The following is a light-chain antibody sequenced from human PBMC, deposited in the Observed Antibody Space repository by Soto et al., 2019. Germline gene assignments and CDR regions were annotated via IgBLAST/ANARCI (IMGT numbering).Light chain of an antibody. CDR3: QHYNSYPYS. CDR1: QNIARW. Sequence: DIHMTQSPSTLSASVGDRVVITCRASQNIARWLAWYQQKPRKAPQLLIYRASFPYSGVPPRFSGSGSGTEFTLTITSLQTDDFATYFCQHYNSYPYSFGQGTKLEI. J-gene: IGKJ2*03. CDR2: RAS. V-gene: IGKV1-5*03.